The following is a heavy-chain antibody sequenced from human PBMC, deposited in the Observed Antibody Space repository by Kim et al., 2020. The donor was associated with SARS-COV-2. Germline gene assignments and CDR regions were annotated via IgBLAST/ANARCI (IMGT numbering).Heavy chain of an antibody. Sequence: GGSLRLSCAASGFTFSSYAMHWVRQAPGKGLEYVSAISSNGGSTYYANSVKGRFTISRDNSKNTLYLQMGSLRAEDMAVYYCAREGIASWGYWYFDLWGR. V-gene: IGHV3-64*01. CDR3: AREGIASWGYWYFDL. CDR2: ISSNGGST. D-gene: IGHD6-13*01. CDR1: GFTFSSYA. J-gene: IGHJ2*01.